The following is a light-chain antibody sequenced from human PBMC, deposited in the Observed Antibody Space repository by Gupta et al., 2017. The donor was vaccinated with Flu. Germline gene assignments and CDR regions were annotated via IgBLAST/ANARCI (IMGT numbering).Light chain of an antibody. CDR2: KDT. CDR3: QAWDSTTGV. Sequence: SYELTQPPPVSVSPGQTASITCSGDNLGDKYASWYQQKPGQSPVLVIYKDTKRPSGIPERFSGSNSGNTATLTISGTQAMDEADYYCQAWDSTTGVFGTGTKVTVL. CDR1: NLGDKY. J-gene: IGLJ1*01. V-gene: IGLV3-1*01.